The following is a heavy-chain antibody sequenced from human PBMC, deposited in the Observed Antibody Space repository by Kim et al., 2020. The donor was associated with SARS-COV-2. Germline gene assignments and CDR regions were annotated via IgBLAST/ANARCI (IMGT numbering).Heavy chain of an antibody. CDR2: IKHSGST. CDR1: GGSFSGYH. D-gene: IGHD2-2*02. J-gene: IGHJ6*02. Sequence: SETLSLTCAVYGGSFSGYHWSWIRQPPGKGLEWIGEIKHSGSTNYNPSLKSRVTMSVDTSKSQFSLKLRSVTAADTAVYYCARGRAGVVPFPILGFGPHYDYYAMDGWGQGTTVTVSS. V-gene: IGHV4-34*01. CDR3: ARGRAGVVPFPILGFGPHYDYYAMDG.